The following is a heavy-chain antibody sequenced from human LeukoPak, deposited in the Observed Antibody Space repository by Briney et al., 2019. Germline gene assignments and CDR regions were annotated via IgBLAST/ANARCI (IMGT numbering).Heavy chain of an antibody. CDR1: GGSFSGYH. CDR3: ARGQDYVWGSYRSNWFDP. CDR2: INHSGST. Sequence: SETLSLTCAVYGGSFSGYHWSWIRQPPGKGLEWIGEINHSGSTNCNPSLKSRVTISVDTSKSQFSLKLSSVTAADTAVYYCARGQDYVWGSYRSNWFDPWGQGTLVTVSS. J-gene: IGHJ5*02. D-gene: IGHD3-16*02. V-gene: IGHV4-34*01.